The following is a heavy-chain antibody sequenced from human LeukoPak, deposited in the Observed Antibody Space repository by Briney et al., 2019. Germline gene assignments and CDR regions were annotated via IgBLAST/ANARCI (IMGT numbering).Heavy chain of an antibody. J-gene: IGHJ4*02. CDR2: IIPIFGTT. Sequence: GSSVKVSCKASGGTFNSYAISWVRQAPGQGLEWMGGIIPIFGTTNYARKFRGRVTLTADKSTRTAYMELSSLRSEDTAVYYCARGPDSSGFYPFDYWGQGTLVTVSS. CDR1: GGTFNSYA. V-gene: IGHV1-69*06. D-gene: IGHD3-22*01. CDR3: ARGPDSSGFYPFDY.